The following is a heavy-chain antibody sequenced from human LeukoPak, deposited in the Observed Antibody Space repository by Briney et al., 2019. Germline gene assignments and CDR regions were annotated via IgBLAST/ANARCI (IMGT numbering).Heavy chain of an antibody. D-gene: IGHD3-16*01. Sequence: SETLSLTCNVSGYSISSGGYSWNWFRQLPGKGLEWIGYIYYSGNTFYNPSLKSRVYISVDASKNQFPLKLTSVTPADTAVYYCASCEAPLTPPPYGFDVWGQGTEVTVSS. CDR1: GYSISSGGYS. CDR3: ASCEAPLTPPPYGFDV. J-gene: IGHJ6*02. CDR2: IYYSGNT. V-gene: IGHV4-31*03.